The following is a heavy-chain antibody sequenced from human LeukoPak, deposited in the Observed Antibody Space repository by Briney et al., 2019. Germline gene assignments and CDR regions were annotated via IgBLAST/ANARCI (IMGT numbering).Heavy chain of an antibody. CDR1: GYSISSGYY. CDR2: IYHSGST. J-gene: IGHJ3*02. Sequence: SETLSLTCTVSGYSISSGYYWGWIRQPPGKGLEWIGSIYHSGSTYYNPSLKSRVTISVDTSKNQFSLKLTPVTAADTAVYYCARDWPLMAVVTYGEDAFDIWGQGTMVTVS. CDR3: ARDWPLMAVVTYGEDAFDI. D-gene: IGHD5-18*01. V-gene: IGHV4-38-2*02.